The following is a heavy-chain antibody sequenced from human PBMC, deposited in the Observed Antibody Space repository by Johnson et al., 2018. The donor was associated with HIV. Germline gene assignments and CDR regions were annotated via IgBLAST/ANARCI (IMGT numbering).Heavy chain of an antibody. V-gene: IGHV3-30-3*01. Sequence: MQLVESGGGLIQPGGSLRLSCAASGFTFSSYAMHWVRQAPGKGLEWVAVISYDGSNKYYADSVKGRFTISRDNSKNTLYLQMNSLRAEDTAVYYCARDWRGDSSGYYYFFSFDIWGQGTMVTVSS. J-gene: IGHJ3*02. CDR3: ARDWRGDSSGYYYFFSFDI. CDR1: GFTFSSYA. CDR2: ISYDGSNK. D-gene: IGHD3-22*01.